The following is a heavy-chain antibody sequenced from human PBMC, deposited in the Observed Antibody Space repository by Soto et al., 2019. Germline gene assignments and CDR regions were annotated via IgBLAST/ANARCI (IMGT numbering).Heavy chain of an antibody. CDR2: LHHDGGT. D-gene: IGHD2-2*01. V-gene: IGHV4-4*02. Sequence: QVQLQESGPGLVEPAGTLSLTCAVSGGPIRSYNWWSWVRQPPGKGLEWIGELHHDGGTNYNTSLKSRVTISVDNAKNHLSLNLNSVTAADAAIYYCARMPYSYYAMDVWGQGTTVTVSS. CDR3: ARMPYSYYAMDV. J-gene: IGHJ6*02. CDR1: GGPIRSYNW.